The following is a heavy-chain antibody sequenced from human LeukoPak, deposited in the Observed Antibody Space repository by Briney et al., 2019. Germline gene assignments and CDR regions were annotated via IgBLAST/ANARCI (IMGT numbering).Heavy chain of an antibody. CDR1: GLTFSNAW. CDR3: ARAAAGNWGSIDY. D-gene: IGHD7-27*01. CDR2: INEDGSDT. J-gene: IGHJ4*02. Sequence: PGGSLRLSCAASGLTFSNAWMSWVRQAPGKGLVWVSRINEDGSDTSYADSVKGRFTISRDTAKNTLYLQMNSLRVEDTAVYYCARAAAGNWGSIDYWGQGTLVTVSS. V-gene: IGHV3-74*01.